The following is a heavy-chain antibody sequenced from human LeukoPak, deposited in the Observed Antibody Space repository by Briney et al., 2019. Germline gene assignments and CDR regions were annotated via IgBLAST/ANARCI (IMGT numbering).Heavy chain of an antibody. V-gene: IGHV3-30*03. Sequence: GGSLRLSCAASGFTFSSYGVHWVRQAPGKGLEWVAVISYDGSNKYYADSVKGRFTISRDNSKNTLYLQMNSLRAEDTAVYYCARERLGYCSGGSCVKDGYWGQGTLVTVSS. CDR2: ISYDGSNK. CDR1: GFTFSSYG. CDR3: ARERLGYCSGGSCVKDGY. J-gene: IGHJ4*02. D-gene: IGHD2-15*01.